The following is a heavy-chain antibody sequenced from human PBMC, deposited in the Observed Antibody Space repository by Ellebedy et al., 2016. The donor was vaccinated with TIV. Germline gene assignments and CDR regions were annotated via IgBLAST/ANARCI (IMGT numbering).Heavy chain of an antibody. Sequence: MPSETLSLTCAVYGGSFSGYYWSWIRQPPGKGLEWIGEINPSGSTTYNPSLKSRVTISVDTSKNQFSLKLSSVTAADTAVYYCARGMKDSSGYFYWYFDLWGRGTLVTVSS. CDR1: GGSFSGYY. V-gene: IGHV4-34*01. CDR3: ARGMKDSSGYFYWYFDL. D-gene: IGHD3-22*01. CDR2: INPSGST. J-gene: IGHJ2*01.